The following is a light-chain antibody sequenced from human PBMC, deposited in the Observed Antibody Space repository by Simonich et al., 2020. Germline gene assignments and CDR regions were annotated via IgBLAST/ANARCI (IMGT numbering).Light chain of an antibody. J-gene: IGKJ3*01. Sequence: EIVLTQSPGTLSLSPGERATLSCRASQSVSSSYLAWYQQKPGQAPRLLTSGASSRATGIPDRFSGSGSGTDFTLTISRLEPEDFAVYYCQQYGSSLFTFGPGTKVDIK. CDR1: QSVSSSY. CDR3: QQYGSSLFT. V-gene: IGKV3-20*01. CDR2: GAS.